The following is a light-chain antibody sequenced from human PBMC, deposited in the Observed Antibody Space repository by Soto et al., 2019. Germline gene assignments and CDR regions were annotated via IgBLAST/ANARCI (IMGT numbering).Light chain of an antibody. CDR3: QHYNSYSEE. CDR1: QTISSW. CDR2: KAS. Sequence: DIQMTQSPSTLSGSVGDRVTITCRASQTISSWLAWYQQKPGKAPKRLIYKASTLKSGVPSRFSGSGCGTEFTLTISSLQTDDFETYYCQHYNSYSEEFGEATKV. V-gene: IGKV1-5*03. J-gene: IGKJ1*01.